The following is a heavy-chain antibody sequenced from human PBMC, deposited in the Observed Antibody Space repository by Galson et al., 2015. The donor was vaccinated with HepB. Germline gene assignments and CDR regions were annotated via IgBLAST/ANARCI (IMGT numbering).Heavy chain of an antibody. V-gene: IGHV4-59*01. D-gene: IGHD3-16*01. CDR1: GGSISSYY. CDR2: IYYSGST. Sequence: QVQLQESGPGLVKPSETLSLTCTVSGGSISSYYWSWIRQPPGKGLEWIGYIYYSGSTNYNPSLKSRVTISVDTSKNQFSLKLSSVTAADTAVYYCAREGAAFGGDFDYWGQGTLVTVSS. J-gene: IGHJ4*02. CDR3: AREGAAFGGDFDY.